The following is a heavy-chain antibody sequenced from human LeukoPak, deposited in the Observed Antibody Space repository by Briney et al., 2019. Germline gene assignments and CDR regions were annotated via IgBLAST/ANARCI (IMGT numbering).Heavy chain of an antibody. CDR2: INHSGST. J-gene: IGHJ6*02. CDR3: ARGQDFDFWSGYYNSYYGMDV. D-gene: IGHD3-3*01. V-gene: IGHV4-34*01. Sequence: PSETLSLTCAVYGGSFSGYYWSWIRQPPGKGLEWIGEINHSGSTNYNPSLKSRVTISVDTSKNQFSLKLSSVTAADTAVYYCARGQDFDFWSGYYNSYYGMDVWGQGTTVTVSS. CDR1: GGSFSGYY.